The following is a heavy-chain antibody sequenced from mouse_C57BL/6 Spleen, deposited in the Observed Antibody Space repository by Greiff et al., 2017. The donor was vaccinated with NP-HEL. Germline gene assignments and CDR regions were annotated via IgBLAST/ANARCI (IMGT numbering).Heavy chain of an antibody. CDR3: ARLRRAMDY. V-gene: IGHV1-50*01. CDR1: GYTFTSYW. J-gene: IGHJ4*01. CDR2: IDPSDSYT. Sequence: QVQLQQPGAELVKPGASVKLSCKASGYTFTSYWMQWVKQRPGQGLEWIGEIDPSDSYTNYNQKFKGKATLTVDTSSSTAYMQLSSLTYEDSAVYYCARLRRAMDYWGQGTSVTVSS. D-gene: IGHD2-12*01.